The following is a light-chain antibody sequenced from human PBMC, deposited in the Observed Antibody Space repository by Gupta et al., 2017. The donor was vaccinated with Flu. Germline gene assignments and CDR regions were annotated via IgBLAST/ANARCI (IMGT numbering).Light chain of an antibody. V-gene: IGLV4-69*01. CDR2: VNSDGSH. CDR1: SGHSSDT. CDR3: QTWGSGVRV. J-gene: IGLJ3*02. Sequence: KLTCTLSSGHSSDTSAWHQQQPEKGPPYLMKVNSDGSHTTGDGIPDCFSGSSSGAERHLTISSLQAGDEADYYCQTWGSGVRVFGGGTKLTVL.